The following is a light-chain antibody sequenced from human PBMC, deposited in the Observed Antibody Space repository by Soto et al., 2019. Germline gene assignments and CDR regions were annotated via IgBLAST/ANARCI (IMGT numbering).Light chain of an antibody. CDR1: ASDVGSYNL. CDR2: EGS. CDR3: CSYTSSSTWV. J-gene: IGLJ3*02. V-gene: IGLV2-23*01. Sequence: QSALTQPASVSGSPGQSITISCTGTASDVGSYNLVSWYQHHPGKAPKLLIYEGSKRPSGVSNRFSGSKSGNAASLTISGLQAEDEADYYCCSYTSSSTWVFGGGTQLTVL.